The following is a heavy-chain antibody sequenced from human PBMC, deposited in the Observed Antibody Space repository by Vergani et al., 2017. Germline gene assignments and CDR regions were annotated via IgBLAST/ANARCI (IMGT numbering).Heavy chain of an antibody. CDR1: GFSFSGYW. CDR3: ARGLWDCTHIRCSPPSY. Sequence: EVQLVESGGGLIHPGGSLRLSREGSGFSFSGYWMHWVRQSPEKGLVWVSRIKSDGSITNYADSVKGRFTISRDNAKKSVYLQMNSLRAEDTAMYFCARGLWDCTHIRCSPPSYWGQGTQVTVSS. V-gene: IGHV3-74*01. CDR2: IKSDGSIT. D-gene: IGHD2-8*01. J-gene: IGHJ4*02.